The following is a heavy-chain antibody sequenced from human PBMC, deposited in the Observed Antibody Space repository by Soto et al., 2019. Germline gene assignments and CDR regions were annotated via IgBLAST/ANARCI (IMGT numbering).Heavy chain of an antibody. CDR1: GGTFSSYT. D-gene: IGHD2-15*01. J-gene: IGHJ6*02. CDR3: ARDIGYTAGDYYYGMDV. V-gene: IGHV1-69*08. CDR2: IIPILGIA. Sequence: QVQLVQSGAEVKKPGSSVKVSCKASGGTFSSYTISWVRQAPGQGLEWMGRIIPILGIANYAQKFQGRVTMTADKSTSTAYMELSSLRSEDTAVYYCARDIGYTAGDYYYGMDVWGQGTTVTVSS.